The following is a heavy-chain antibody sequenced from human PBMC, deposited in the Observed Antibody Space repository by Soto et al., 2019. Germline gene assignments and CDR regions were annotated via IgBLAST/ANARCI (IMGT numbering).Heavy chain of an antibody. J-gene: IGHJ4*02. CDR3: ASLRTGTKKRSLFYY. CDR1: GGTFSSYS. Sequence: ASVKVSCKASGGTFSSYSISWVRHAPGQGLEWMGGIIPIFGTANYAQKFQGRVTITADESTSTAYMELSSLRSEDTAVYYCASLRTGTKKRSLFYYCGQRTLVTVSS. D-gene: IGHD1-1*01. CDR2: IIPIFGTA. V-gene: IGHV1-69*13.